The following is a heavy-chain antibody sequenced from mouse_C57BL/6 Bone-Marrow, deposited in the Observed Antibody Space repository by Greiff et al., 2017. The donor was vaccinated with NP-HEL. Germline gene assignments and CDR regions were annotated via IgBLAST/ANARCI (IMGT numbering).Heavy chain of an antibody. Sequence: EVQGVESGGGLVKPGGSLKLSCAASGFTFSDYGMHWVRQAPEKGLEWVAYISSGSSTIYYADTVKGRFTISRDNAKNTLFLQMTRLRSEDTAMYYCAKSPCYYYGSTLYYFDYWGQGTTLTVSS. CDR2: ISSGSSTI. CDR3: AKSPCYYYGSTLYYFDY. V-gene: IGHV5-17*01. D-gene: IGHD1-1*01. CDR1: GFTFSDYG. J-gene: IGHJ2*01.